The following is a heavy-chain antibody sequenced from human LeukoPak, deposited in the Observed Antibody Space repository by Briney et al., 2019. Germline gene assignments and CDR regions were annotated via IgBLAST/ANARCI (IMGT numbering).Heavy chain of an antibody. V-gene: IGHV4-39*01. CDR2: FYYNGST. CDR3: ARHGMATIIN. CDR1: RGSISWTSYY. Sequence: SETLSLTCTVSRGSISWTSYYWGWIRQPPGKGLELIGSFYYNGSTYYSPSLKSRATISAETSKNQFSLKLSSVTAADTAVFYCARHGMATIINWGQGTLVTVSS. D-gene: IGHD5-24*01. J-gene: IGHJ4*02.